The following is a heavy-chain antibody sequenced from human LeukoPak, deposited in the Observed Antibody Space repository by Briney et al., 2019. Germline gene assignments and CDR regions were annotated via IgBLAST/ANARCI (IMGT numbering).Heavy chain of an antibody. CDR2: ISSSGSTI. J-gene: IGHJ5*02. D-gene: IGHD3-10*01. Sequence: GGSLRLSCAASGFTFRSYEMNWVRQAPGKGLEWVSYISSSGSTIYYADSVKGRFTISRDNAKNSLYLQMSSLRAEDTAVFYCARYYYGSGTSFDPWGQGTLVTVSS. CDR3: ARYYYGSGTSFDP. V-gene: IGHV3-48*03. CDR1: GFTFRSYE.